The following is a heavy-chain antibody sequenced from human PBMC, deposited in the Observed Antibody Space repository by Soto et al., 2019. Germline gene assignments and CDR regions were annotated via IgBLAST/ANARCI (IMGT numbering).Heavy chain of an antibody. Sequence: GXSVKGSCKASGYTFTSYYMHWVRQAPVQGLEWMGIINPSGGSTSYAQKFQGRVTMTRDTSTSTVYMELSSLRSEDTAAYYCARDRRNYFDYWGQGTLVTVSS. CDR3: ARDRRNYFDY. J-gene: IGHJ4*02. CDR1: GYTFTSYY. CDR2: INPSGGST. V-gene: IGHV1-46*01.